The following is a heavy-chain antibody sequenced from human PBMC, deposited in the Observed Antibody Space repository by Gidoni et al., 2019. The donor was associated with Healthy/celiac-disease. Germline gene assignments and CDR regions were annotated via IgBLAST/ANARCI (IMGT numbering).Heavy chain of an antibody. J-gene: IGHJ4*02. V-gene: IGHV4-61*02. CDR3: ARGGTTNYFDY. D-gene: IGHD1-7*01. Sequence: QVQLQESGPGLVKPSQTLSLTCTVSGGSISSGSYYWSWIRQPAGKGLEWIGRIYTSGSTNYNPSLKSRVTISVDTSKNQFSLKLSAVTAADTAVYYCARGGTTNYFDYWGQGTLVTVSS. CDR2: IYTSGST. CDR1: GGSISSGSYY.